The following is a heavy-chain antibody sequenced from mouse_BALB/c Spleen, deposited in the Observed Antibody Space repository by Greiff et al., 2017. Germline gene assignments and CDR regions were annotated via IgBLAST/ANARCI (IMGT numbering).Heavy chain of an antibody. CDR2: MYPGSGST. J-gene: IGHJ3*01. CDR1: GYTFTDYV. D-gene: IGHD4-1*01. V-gene: IGHV1-77*01. Sequence: QVQLKESGPELVKPGASVKMSCKASGYTFTDYVISWVKQRTGQGLEWIGEMYPGSGSTYYNEKFKGKATLTADKSSNTAYMQLSSLTSEDSAVYFCAGTGTGFAYWGQGTLVTVSA. CDR3: AGTGTGFAY.